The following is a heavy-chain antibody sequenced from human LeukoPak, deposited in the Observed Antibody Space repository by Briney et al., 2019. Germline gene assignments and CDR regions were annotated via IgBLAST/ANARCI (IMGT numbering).Heavy chain of an antibody. CDR1: GFTFTKYT. D-gene: IGHD2-8*01. V-gene: IGHV3-21*01. Sequence: GESLRLSCAASGFTFTKYTINWVRQAPGKGLEWVSSISSSTSYIYYADSLKGRFTISRDNAKNSLYLQMNSLRAEDTAVYYCARDLRAVTSGYLDYWGQGTLVTVSS. J-gene: IGHJ4*02. CDR3: ARDLRAVTSGYLDY. CDR2: ISSSTSYI.